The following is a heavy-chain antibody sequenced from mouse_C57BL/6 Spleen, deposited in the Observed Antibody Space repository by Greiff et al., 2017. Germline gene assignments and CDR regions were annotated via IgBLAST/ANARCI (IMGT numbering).Heavy chain of an antibody. V-gene: IGHV1-62-2*01. J-gene: IGHJ2*01. D-gene: IGHD1-1*01. CDR2: IYPGSGST. CDR3: ARREDYYGSRYYFDY. Sequence: QVQLQQSGAELVKPGASVKLSCKASGYTFTEYCIHWVKQRPGQGLEWIGLIYPGSGSTKYNEKFKDKATLTADKSSSTAYMQLSRLTSEDSAVYFCARREDYYGSRYYFDYWGQGTTLTVSS. CDR1: GYTFTEYC.